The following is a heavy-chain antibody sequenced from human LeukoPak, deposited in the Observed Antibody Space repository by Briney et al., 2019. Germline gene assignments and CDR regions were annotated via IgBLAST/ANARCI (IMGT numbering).Heavy chain of an antibody. CDR3: ARESYYDILTGSNFDY. V-gene: IGHV5-10-1*01. J-gene: IGHJ4*02. CDR1: GYSFTSYW. CDR2: IDPSDSYT. Sequence: GASLRISCKGSGYSFTSYWISWVRQMPGKGLEWMGRIDPSDSYTNYSPSFQGHVTISADKSISTAYLQWSSLKASDTAMYYCARESYYDILTGSNFDYWGQGTLATVSP. D-gene: IGHD3-9*01.